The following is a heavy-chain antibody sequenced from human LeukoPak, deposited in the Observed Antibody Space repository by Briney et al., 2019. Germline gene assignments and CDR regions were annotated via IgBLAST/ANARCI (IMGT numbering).Heavy chain of an antibody. Sequence: SETLSLTCTVSGGSISSSSYYWGWIRQPPGKGLEWIGSIYYSGSTYYNPSLKSRVTISVDTSKNQFSLKLSSVTAADTAVYYCARRGYDSSGYGFDYWGQGTLVTVSS. CDR1: GGSISSSSYY. CDR2: IYYSGST. J-gene: IGHJ4*02. V-gene: IGHV4-39*01. CDR3: ARRGYDSSGYGFDY. D-gene: IGHD3-22*01.